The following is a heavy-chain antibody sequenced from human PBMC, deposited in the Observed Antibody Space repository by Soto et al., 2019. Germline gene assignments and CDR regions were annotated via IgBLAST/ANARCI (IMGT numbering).Heavy chain of an antibody. V-gene: IGHV3-53*05. J-gene: IGHJ3*02. Sequence: GGSLRLSCAASGFTFISNYMMWVRQAPGKGLEWVSLIYSAGTTYYADSVKGRFTISRDNSKNTLYLQMSSLRAEDTAVYYCVKDKRITIFGVVIREAAFDIWGQGTMVTVSS. CDR3: VKDKRITIFGVVIREAAFDI. CDR2: IYSAGTT. D-gene: IGHD3-3*01. CDR1: GFTFISNY.